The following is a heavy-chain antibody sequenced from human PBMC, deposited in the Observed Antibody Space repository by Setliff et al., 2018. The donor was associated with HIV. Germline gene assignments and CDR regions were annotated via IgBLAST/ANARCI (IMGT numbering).Heavy chain of an antibody. CDR2: FHPEHGET. CDR1: GYKLTELS. V-gene: IGHV1-24*01. D-gene: IGHD1-7*01. J-gene: IGHJ4*02. CDR3: ATFYKLTGTTSFDY. Sequence: GPSVKVSCKVSGYKLTELSMHWVRQAPGKGLEWMGGFHPEHGETIYAQKFEDRVTMTEATSTGTAYMELSSLTSEDTAVYFCATFYKLTGTTSFDYWGQGTLVTVSS.